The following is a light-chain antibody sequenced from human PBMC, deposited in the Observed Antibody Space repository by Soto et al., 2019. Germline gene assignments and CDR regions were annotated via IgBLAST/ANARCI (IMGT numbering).Light chain of an antibody. V-gene: IGKV3-20*01. CDR1: QSVSSSY. Sequence: EIVLTQSPCTLSFSPLERATLSCRASQSVSSSYLAWYQQKRGQAPSLLMYGASRRATGIPERFSGSGSGTDFTLTISRLEPEDFAVYYCQQYGSSPRTFGQGTKVDIK. J-gene: IGKJ1*01. CDR3: QQYGSSPRT. CDR2: GAS.